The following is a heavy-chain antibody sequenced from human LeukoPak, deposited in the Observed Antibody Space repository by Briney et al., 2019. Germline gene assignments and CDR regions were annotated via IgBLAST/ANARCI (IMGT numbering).Heavy chain of an antibody. V-gene: IGHV3-23*01. CDR3: ATAVAGYYFDY. CDR1: GFTFSSYS. J-gene: IGHJ4*02. Sequence: GGSLRLSCAASGFTFSSYSMNWVRQAPGKGLEWVSAISGSGGSTYYADSVKGRFTISRDNSKNTLYLQMSSLRAEDTAVYYCATAVAGYYFDYWGQGTLVTVSS. CDR2: ISGSGGST. D-gene: IGHD6-19*01.